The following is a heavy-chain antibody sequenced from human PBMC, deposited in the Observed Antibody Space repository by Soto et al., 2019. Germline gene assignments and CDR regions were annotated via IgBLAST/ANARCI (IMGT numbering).Heavy chain of an antibody. CDR2: IYYSGST. Sequence: KPSETLSLTCTVSGGSISRGDYYWSWIRQPPGKGLAWIGYIYYSGSTYYNPSLKSRVTISVDTSKNQFSLKLSSVTAADTAVYYCARQDCSSTSCYSYYYYGMDVWGQGTTVTVSS. CDR1: GGSISRGDYY. D-gene: IGHD2-2*01. CDR3: ARQDCSSTSCYSYYYYGMDV. J-gene: IGHJ6*02. V-gene: IGHV4-30-4*01.